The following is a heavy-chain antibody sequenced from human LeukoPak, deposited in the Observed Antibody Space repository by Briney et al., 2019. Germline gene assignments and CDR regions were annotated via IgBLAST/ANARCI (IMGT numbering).Heavy chain of an antibody. J-gene: IGHJ4*02. CDR2: INHSGST. D-gene: IGHD2-2*01. V-gene: IGHV4-34*01. Sequence: GSLRLSCAASGFTFSNFWMSWIRQPPGKGLEWIGEINHSGSTNYNPSLKSRVTISVDTSKNQFSLKLSSVTAADTAVYYCARAQRRSRDIVVVPAASKDMHYFDYWGQGTLVTVSS. CDR1: GFTFSNFW. CDR3: ARAQRRSRDIVVVPAASKDMHYFDY.